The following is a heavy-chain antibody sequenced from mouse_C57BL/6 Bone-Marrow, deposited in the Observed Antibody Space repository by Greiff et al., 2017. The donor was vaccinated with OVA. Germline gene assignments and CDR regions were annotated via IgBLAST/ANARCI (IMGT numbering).Heavy chain of an antibody. V-gene: IGHV5-12*03. J-gene: IGHJ3*01. CDR1: GFTFSDYY. Sequence: VNVVESGGGLVQPGGSLKLSCAASGFTFSDYYMYWVRQTPEKRLEWVAYISNGGGSTYYPDTVKGRFTISRDNAKNTLFLQMTSLRSEDTAIYYCASPWFACWGQGTLVTVSA. CDR2: ISNGGGST. CDR3: ASPWFAC.